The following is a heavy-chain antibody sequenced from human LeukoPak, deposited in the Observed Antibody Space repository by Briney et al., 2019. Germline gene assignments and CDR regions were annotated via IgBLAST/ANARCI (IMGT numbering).Heavy chain of an antibody. Sequence: GGSLRLSCAASGFIFSSYEMNWVRQAPGKGLEWISYISSSGSTIYYADSVKGRFTISRDNAKNSLYLQMNSLRAGDTAVYYCARDRYYSASSSYYEIDYWGQGTLVTVSS. J-gene: IGHJ4*02. CDR1: GFIFSSYE. CDR2: ISSSGSTI. D-gene: IGHD3-22*01. V-gene: IGHV3-48*03. CDR3: ARDRYYSASSSYYEIDY.